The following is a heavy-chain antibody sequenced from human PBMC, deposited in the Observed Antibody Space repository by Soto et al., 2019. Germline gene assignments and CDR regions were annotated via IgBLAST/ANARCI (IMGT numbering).Heavy chain of an antibody. Sequence: ASVKVSCKASGYTFTSYGMSGVRQAHGQGLEWMGWISAYNGNTNYAQKLQGRVTMTTDTSTSTAYMELRSLRSDDTAVYYCAKGPPYYFDYWGQGTLVTVSS. CDR2: ISAYNGNT. J-gene: IGHJ4*02. CDR1: GYTFTSYG. CDR3: AKGPPYYFDY. V-gene: IGHV1-18*01.